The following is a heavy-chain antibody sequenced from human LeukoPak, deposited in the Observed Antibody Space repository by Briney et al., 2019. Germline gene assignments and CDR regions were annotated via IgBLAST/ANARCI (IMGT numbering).Heavy chain of an antibody. CDR1: GDSITMSSNY. V-gene: IGHV4-4*07. Sequence: SETLSLTCSVSGDSITMSSNYWGWIRQPAGKGLEWIGRIYTSGSTNYNPSLKSRVTMSVDTSKNQFSLKLSSVTAADTAVYYCARDRAAADYTYYFDYWGQGTLVTVSS. D-gene: IGHD6-13*01. CDR3: ARDRAAADYTYYFDY. CDR2: IYTSGST. J-gene: IGHJ4*02.